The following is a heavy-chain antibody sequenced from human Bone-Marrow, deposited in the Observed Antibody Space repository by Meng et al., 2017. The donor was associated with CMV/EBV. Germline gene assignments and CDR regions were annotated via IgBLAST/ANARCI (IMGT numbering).Heavy chain of an antibody. J-gene: IGHJ2*01. D-gene: IGHD6-6*01. Sequence: GESLKISCAASGFTFGSYSMNWVRQAPGKGLEWVSYISSSSSTIYHADSVKGRFTISRDNAKNSLYLQMNSLRAEDTAVYYCARDSKVAARPGLSFTWYFDLWGRGTLVTVSS. CDR3: ARDSKVAARPGLSFTWYFDL. V-gene: IGHV3-48*04. CDR2: ISSSSSTI. CDR1: GFTFGSYS.